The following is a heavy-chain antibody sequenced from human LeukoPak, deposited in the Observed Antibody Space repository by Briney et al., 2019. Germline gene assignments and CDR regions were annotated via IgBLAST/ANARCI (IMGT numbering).Heavy chain of an antibody. CDR3: ARSNWNSYYYYGMDV. Sequence: PGESLKISCKGSGYSFTSYWIGWVRQMPGKGLEWMGIIYPGDSDTRYSPSFQGQVTISADKSISTAYLQWSSLKASDTAMYYCARSNWNSYYYYGMDVWGQGTTVTVSS. CDR2: IYPGDSDT. J-gene: IGHJ6*02. D-gene: IGHD1-1*01. V-gene: IGHV5-51*01. CDR1: GYSFTSYW.